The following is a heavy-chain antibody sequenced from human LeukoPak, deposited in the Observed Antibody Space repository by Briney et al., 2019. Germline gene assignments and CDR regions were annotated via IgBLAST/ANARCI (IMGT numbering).Heavy chain of an antibody. J-gene: IGHJ4*02. Sequence: PSETLSLTCAVSGGSVSSDNWWSWVRQPPGKGLEWIGEIHHSGNTNYSPSLKSRVTISLDESRNQFSLKLNSVTAADTAVYYCAKAGVWLPAVWGQGTLVTVSS. CDR1: GGSVSSDNW. V-gene: IGHV4-4*02. CDR3: AKAGVWLPAV. CDR2: IHHSGNT. D-gene: IGHD3-9*01.